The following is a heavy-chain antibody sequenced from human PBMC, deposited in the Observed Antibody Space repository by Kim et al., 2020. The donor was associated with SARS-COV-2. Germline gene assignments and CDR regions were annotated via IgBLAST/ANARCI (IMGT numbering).Heavy chain of an antibody. D-gene: IGHD3-22*01. V-gene: IGHV3-23*01. CDR3: AKKNVVVISSGNWFDP. Sequence: SVKGRFPISRDNSKSTLYLQMNSLRAEDTAVYFCAKKNVVVISSGNWFDPWGQGTLVTVSS. J-gene: IGHJ5*02.